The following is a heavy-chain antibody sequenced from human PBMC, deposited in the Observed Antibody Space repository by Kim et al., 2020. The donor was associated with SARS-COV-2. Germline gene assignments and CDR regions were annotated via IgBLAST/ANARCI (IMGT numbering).Heavy chain of an antibody. Sequence: GGSLRLSCAASGFTFSSYGMHWVRQAPGKGLEWVAVISYDGSNKYYADSVKGRFTISRDNSKNTLYLQMNSLRAEDTAVYYCARGPLSGYVTYYFDYWGQGTLVTVSS. CDR2: ISYDGSNK. CDR3: ARGPLSGYVTYYFDY. D-gene: IGHD5-12*01. V-gene: IGHV3-33*05. J-gene: IGHJ4*02. CDR1: GFTFSSYG.